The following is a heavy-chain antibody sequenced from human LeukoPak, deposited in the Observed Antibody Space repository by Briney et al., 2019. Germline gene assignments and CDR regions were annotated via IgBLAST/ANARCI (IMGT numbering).Heavy chain of an antibody. J-gene: IGHJ4*02. Sequence: GGSLRLSCAASGFTVSSNYMSWVRQAPGKGLEWVSVIYSGGSTYYADSVKGRFTISRDNSKNTVYLQMDSLRAEDTAVYYCARGDGYNYWDYWGQGPLVTVSS. CDR2: IYSGGST. CDR3: ARGDGYNYWDY. CDR1: GFTVSSNY. V-gene: IGHV3-53*01. D-gene: IGHD5-24*01.